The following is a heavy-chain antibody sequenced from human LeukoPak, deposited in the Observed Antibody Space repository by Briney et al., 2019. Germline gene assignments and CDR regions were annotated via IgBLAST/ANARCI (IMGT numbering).Heavy chain of an antibody. D-gene: IGHD5-24*01. V-gene: IGHV4-34*01. J-gene: IGHJ4*02. CDR3: ARSRRWLPLDY. Sequence: SETLSLTCAVYGGSFSGYYWSWIRQPPGKGLEWIGEINHSGSTNYNPSLKSRVTIPVDTSKNQFSLKLSSVTAADTAVYYCARSRRWLPLDYWGQGTLVTVSS. CDR1: GGSFSGYY. CDR2: INHSGST.